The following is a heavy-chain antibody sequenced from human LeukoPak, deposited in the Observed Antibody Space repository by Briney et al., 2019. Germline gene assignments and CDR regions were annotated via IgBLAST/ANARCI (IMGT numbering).Heavy chain of an antibody. J-gene: IGHJ5*02. CDR1: GFTFSDYY. Sequence: GGSLRLSCAASGFTFSDYYMSWIRQAPGKGPEWVSYISTSGSSTNYADSVRGRFTVSRDNAKNSLYLQMNSLRVEDTAVYYCARGPLGAYNSAWFDPWGQGTLVTVSS. CDR2: ISTSGSST. CDR3: ARGPLGAYNSAWFDP. D-gene: IGHD5-24*01. V-gene: IGHV3-11*06.